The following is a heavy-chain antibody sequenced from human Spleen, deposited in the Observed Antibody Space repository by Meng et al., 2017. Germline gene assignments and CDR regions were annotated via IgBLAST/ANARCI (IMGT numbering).Heavy chain of an antibody. CDR2: FNSGGST. J-gene: IGHJ4*02. CDR3: ARGDYIVATMFSFDS. D-gene: IGHD5-12*01. V-gene: IGHV3-66*02. CDR1: GFTVSDNY. Sequence: GESLKISCAASGFTVSDNYMNWVRQAPGKGLEWVSVFNSGGSTNYADTVKGRFTISRDDSKNTLYLQMNNMRPEDTAVYYCARGDYIVATMFSFDSWGQGTLVTVSS.